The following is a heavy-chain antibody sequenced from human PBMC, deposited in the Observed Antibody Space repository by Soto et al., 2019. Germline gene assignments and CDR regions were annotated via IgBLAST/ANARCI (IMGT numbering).Heavy chain of an antibody. Sequence: EVQLVESGGGLVQPGGSLKLSCAASGFTFSGSAMHWVRQASGKGLEWVCRIRSKANSYATAYAASVKGRFTISRDDSKNPTYLQLNSLKTEDTAVYYCTSGAYHYDSSGYHYYFDYWGQGTMVTVSS. D-gene: IGHD3-22*01. CDR3: TSGAYHYDSSGYHYYFDY. CDR2: IRSKANSYAT. CDR1: GFTFSGSA. J-gene: IGHJ4*02. V-gene: IGHV3-73*02.